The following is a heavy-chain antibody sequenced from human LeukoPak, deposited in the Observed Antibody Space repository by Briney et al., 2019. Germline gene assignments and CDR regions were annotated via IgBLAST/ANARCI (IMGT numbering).Heavy chain of an antibody. CDR2: IIPIFGTA. V-gene: IGHV1-69*13. CDR3: ARAPSYYYDSSGPLDY. CDR1: GGTFSSYA. J-gene: IGHJ4*02. D-gene: IGHD3-22*01. Sequence: ASVKVSCKASGGTFSSYAISWVRQAPGQGLEWMGGIIPIFGTANYAQKFQGRVTITADESTSTAYMELSSLRSEDTAVYYCARAPSYYYDSSGPLDYWGQGTLVTVSS.